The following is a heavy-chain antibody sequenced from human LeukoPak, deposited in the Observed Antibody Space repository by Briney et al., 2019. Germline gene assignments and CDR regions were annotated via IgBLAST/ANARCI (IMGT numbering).Heavy chain of an antibody. CDR1: GGSFSGYY. J-gene: IGHJ5*02. D-gene: IGHD3-3*01. CDR2: INHSGST. V-gene: IGHV4-34*01. CDR3: AAGGRRLRFLEWSKDAGGSWFDR. Sequence: PSETLSLTCAVYGGSFSGYYWSWIRQPPGKGLEWIGEINHSGSTNYNPSLKSRVTISVDTSKNQFSLKLSSVTAADTAVYYCAAGGRRLRFLEWSKDAGGSWFDRWGQGTLVTVSS.